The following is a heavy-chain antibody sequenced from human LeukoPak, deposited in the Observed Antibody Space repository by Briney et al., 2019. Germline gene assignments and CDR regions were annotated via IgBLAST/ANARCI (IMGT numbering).Heavy chain of an antibody. Sequence: GGSLRLSCAAPGFTFSSYAMSWVRQAPGKGLGWVSGISGSGDNTYYADSVKGRFTISRDNSKNTLYVQMSSLRAEDTAVYYCAKQDDDSAYYYGFDYWGQGTLVTVSS. CDR3: AKQDDDSAYYYGFDY. V-gene: IGHV3-23*01. CDR2: ISGSGDNT. D-gene: IGHD3-22*01. J-gene: IGHJ4*02. CDR1: GFTFSSYA.